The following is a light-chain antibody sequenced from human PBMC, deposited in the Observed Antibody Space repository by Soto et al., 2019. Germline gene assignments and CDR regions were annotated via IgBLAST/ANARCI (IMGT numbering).Light chain of an antibody. CDR1: SSNIGNNA. Sequence: QSVLTQPPSVSEAPRQRVTISCSGRSSNIGNNAVNWYQQLPGQAPKLVIYYDNLLTSGVSDRFSGSKSGISASLAITELQSDDEADYYCAAWDDSLNAYVFAPGTKVTV. CDR3: AAWDDSLNAYV. CDR2: YDN. V-gene: IGLV1-36*01. J-gene: IGLJ1*01.